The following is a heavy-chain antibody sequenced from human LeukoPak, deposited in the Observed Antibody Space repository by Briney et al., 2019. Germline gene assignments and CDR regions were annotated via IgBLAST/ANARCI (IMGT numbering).Heavy chain of an antibody. Sequence: WASVKVSCKASGYTFTGYYMHWVRQAPGQGLEWMGWINPNSGGTNYAQKFQGRVTMTRDTSISTAYMELSRLRSDDTAVYYCAIPLYSGYDLVRLVTAMGSLGYWGQGTLVTVSS. J-gene: IGHJ4*02. D-gene: IGHD5-12*01. CDR3: AIPLYSGYDLVRLVTAMGSLGY. CDR1: GYTFTGYY. V-gene: IGHV1-2*02. CDR2: INPNSGGT.